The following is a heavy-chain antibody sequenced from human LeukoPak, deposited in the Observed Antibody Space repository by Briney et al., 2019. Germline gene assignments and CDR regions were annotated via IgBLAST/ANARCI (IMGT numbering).Heavy chain of an antibody. J-gene: IGHJ4*02. V-gene: IGHV3-21*01. CDR1: GFTFSSYS. CDR2: ISSSSSYI. Sequence: GGSLRLSCAASGFTFSSYSMNWVRQAPGKGLEWVSSISSSSSYIYYADSVKGRFTISRDNAKNSLYLQMNSLRAEDTAVYYCARDKSTSCYEGGSCYPAAFDNWGQGTLVTVSS. CDR3: ARDKSTSCYEGGSCYPAAFDN. D-gene: IGHD2-2*01.